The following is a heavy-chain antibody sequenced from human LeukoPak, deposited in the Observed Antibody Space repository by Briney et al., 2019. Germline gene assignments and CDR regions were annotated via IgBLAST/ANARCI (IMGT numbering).Heavy chain of an antibody. J-gene: IGHJ5*02. Sequence: EASVKVSCKASGYTFTGYYMHWVRQAPGQGLEWMGWINPNSGGTNYAQKFQGRVTMTRDTSISTAYMELSRLRSDDTAVYYCARVGYSGYDRNWFDPWGQGTLVTVSS. CDR1: GYTFTGYY. D-gene: IGHD5-12*01. V-gene: IGHV1-2*02. CDR3: ARVGYSGYDRNWFDP. CDR2: INPNSGGT.